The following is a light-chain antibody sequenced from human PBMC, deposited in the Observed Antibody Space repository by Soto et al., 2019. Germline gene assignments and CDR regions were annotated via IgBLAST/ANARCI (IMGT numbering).Light chain of an antibody. Sequence: QSALTQPASVSGSPGQSITISCTGTSSDVGGYNYVSWYQQHPGKAPKDMIYEVSNRPSGVSNRFSGSKSGNTASLTISWLQAEDEADYYCSSYTSYSTVVFGGGTKLTVL. CDR2: EVS. CDR1: SSDVGGYNY. CDR3: SSYTSYSTVV. J-gene: IGLJ2*01. V-gene: IGLV2-14*01.